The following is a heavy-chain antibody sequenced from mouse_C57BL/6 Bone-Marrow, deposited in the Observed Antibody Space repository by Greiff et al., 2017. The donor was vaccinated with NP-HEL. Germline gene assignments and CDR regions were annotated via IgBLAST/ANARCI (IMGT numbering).Heavy chain of an antibody. Sequence: EVMLVESGGGLVKPGGSLKLSCAASGFTFSDYGMHWVRQAPEKGLEWVAYISSGSSTIYYADTVKGRFTISRDNAKNTLFLQMTSLRSEDKAMYYCARGYSNPFAYWGQGALVTVSA. D-gene: IGHD2-5*01. V-gene: IGHV5-17*01. CDR2: ISSGSSTI. CDR3: ARGYSNPFAY. J-gene: IGHJ3*01. CDR1: GFTFSDYG.